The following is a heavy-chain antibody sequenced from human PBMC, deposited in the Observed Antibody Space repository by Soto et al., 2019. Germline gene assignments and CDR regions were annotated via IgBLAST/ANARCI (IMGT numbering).Heavy chain of an antibody. CDR3: ARDLDYGDYEYYYGMDV. Sequence: PSETLSLTCTVSGGSISSYYWSWIRQPAGKGLEWIGRIYTSGSTNYNPSLKSRVTMSVDTSKNQFSLKLSSVTAADTAVYYCARDLDYGDYEYYYGMDVWGQGTTVTVSS. V-gene: IGHV4-4*07. CDR2: IYTSGST. D-gene: IGHD4-17*01. CDR1: GGSISSYY. J-gene: IGHJ6*02.